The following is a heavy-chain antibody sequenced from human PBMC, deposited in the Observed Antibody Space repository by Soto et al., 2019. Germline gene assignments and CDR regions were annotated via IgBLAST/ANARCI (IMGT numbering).Heavy chain of an antibody. J-gene: IGHJ1*01. V-gene: IGHV4-31*03. Sequence: SETLSLTCTVSGGSISSGGYYWSWIRQHPGKGLEWIGYIYYSGSTYYNPSLKSRVTISVDTSKNQFSLKLSSVTAADTAVYYCARGAYYDSSGYYSIEYFQHWGQGTLVKVSS. D-gene: IGHD3-22*01. CDR3: ARGAYYDSSGYYSIEYFQH. CDR1: GGSISSGGYY. CDR2: IYYSGST.